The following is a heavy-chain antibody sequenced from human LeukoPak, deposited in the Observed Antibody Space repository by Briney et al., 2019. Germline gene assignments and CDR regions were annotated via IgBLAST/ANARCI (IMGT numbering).Heavy chain of an antibody. CDR2: ISPNSGGT. CDR3: ARGHYTSTAPIRAVAGYYFDY. Sequence: ASVKVSCKASGYTFTGYYMHWVRQAPGQGLEWMGWISPNSGGTNYAQKFQGRVTMTRDTSISTAYMELSRLRSDDTAVYYCARGHYTSTAPIRAVAGYYFDYWGQGTLVTVSS. CDR1: GYTFTGYY. D-gene: IGHD6-19*01. V-gene: IGHV1-2*02. J-gene: IGHJ4*02.